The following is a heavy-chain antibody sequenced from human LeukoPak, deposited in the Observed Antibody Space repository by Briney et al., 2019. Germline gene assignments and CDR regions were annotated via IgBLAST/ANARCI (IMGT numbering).Heavy chain of an antibody. V-gene: IGHV3-20*04. CDR3: ARAISPTICSGGSCYSPDAFDI. D-gene: IGHD2-15*01. CDR2: INWNGGST. J-gene: IGHJ3*02. CDR1: GFTFDDYG. Sequence: GGSLRLSCAASGFTFDDYGMSWVRQAPGKGLEWVSGINWNGGSTGYADSVKGRFTISRDNAKNSLYLQMNSLRAEDTALYYCARAISPTICSGGSCYSPDAFDIWGQGTMVTVPS.